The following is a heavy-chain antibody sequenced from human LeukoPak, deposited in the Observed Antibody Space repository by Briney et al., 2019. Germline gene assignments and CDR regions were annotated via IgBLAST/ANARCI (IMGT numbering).Heavy chain of an antibody. V-gene: IGHV3-48*04. J-gene: IGHJ4*02. Sequence: GGSLRLSCAASGFTFSSYGMHWVRQAPGKGLEWVSYITSGNTIYYADSVKGRFTISRDNAKNSLYLQMNSLRAEDTAVYYCARRSDYYDSSGYYYVNYFDYWGQGTLVTVSS. CDR2: ITSGNTI. CDR3: ARRSDYYDSSGYYYVNYFDY. CDR1: GFTFSSYG. D-gene: IGHD3-22*01.